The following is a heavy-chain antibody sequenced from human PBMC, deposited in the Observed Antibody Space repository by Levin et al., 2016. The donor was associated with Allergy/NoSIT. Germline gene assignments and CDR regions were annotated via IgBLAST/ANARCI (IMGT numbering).Heavy chain of an antibody. D-gene: IGHD6-13*01. V-gene: IGHV3-15*01. J-gene: IGHJ4*02. Sequence: WIRQPPGKGLEWVGRIKSKTNGGTTDYAAPVKGRFTISRDDSKNTLYLQMNSLKTEDTAVYYCTTGPGIAETWGQGTLVTVSS. CDR2: IKSKTNGGTT. CDR3: TTGPGIAET.